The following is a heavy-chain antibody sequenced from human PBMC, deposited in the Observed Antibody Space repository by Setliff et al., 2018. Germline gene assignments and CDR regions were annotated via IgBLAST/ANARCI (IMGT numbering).Heavy chain of an antibody. CDR3: TRSRAPRVVLAADFDL. CDR2: ISPYSGES. Sequence: ASVKVSCKASGYTFTGYYIHWVRQAPGQRLEWMGWISPYSGESNYAQKFQDRLTVTADTSTKTTYMELRSLTSDDTAVYFCTRSRAPRVVLAADFDLWGQGTLVTVSS. J-gene: IGHJ4*02. CDR1: GYTFTGYY. V-gene: IGHV1-2*02. D-gene: IGHD3-16*01.